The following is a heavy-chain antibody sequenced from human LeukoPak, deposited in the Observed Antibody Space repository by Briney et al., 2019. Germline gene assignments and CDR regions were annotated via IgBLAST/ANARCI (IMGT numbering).Heavy chain of an antibody. CDR3: ARLDTAMVSFDY. J-gene: IGHJ4*02. CDR2: IYHSGST. V-gene: IGHV4-38-2*01. D-gene: IGHD5-18*01. CDR1: GYSFSSGYY. Sequence: SETLSLTCAVSGYSFSSGYYWGWIRQPPGKGLEWIGSIYHSGSTYYNPSLKSRVTISVDTSKNQFSLKLSSVTAADTAVYYCARLDTAMVSFDYWGQGTLVTVSS.